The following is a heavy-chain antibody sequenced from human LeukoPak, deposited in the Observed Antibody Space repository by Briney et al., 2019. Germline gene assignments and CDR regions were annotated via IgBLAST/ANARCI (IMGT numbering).Heavy chain of an antibody. CDR1: GFTFSSYA. V-gene: IGHV3-23*01. CDR3: AKGPSTMIVVVIPDYFDY. D-gene: IGHD3-22*01. J-gene: IGHJ4*02. CDR2: ISGSGGST. Sequence: PGGSLRLSCAASGFTFSSYAMSWVRQAPGKGLEWVSAISGSGGSTYYADSVKGRFTISRDNSQNTLYLQMNSLRAEDTAVYYCAKGPSTMIVVVIPDYFDYWGQGTLVTVSS.